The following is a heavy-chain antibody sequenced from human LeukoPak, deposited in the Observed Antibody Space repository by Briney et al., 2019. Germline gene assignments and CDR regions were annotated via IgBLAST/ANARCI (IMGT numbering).Heavy chain of an antibody. CDR1: GFTFSSYA. D-gene: IGHD3-10*01. Sequence: QPGGSLRLSCAASGFTFSSYAMSWVRQAPGKGLEWFSAISGSGSSTYYADSVKGRFTISGDNSKSTLYLQMNSLRAEDTAVYYCAKEGKDYYGSGSFYPHWGQGTLVTVSS. J-gene: IGHJ4*02. V-gene: IGHV3-23*01. CDR2: ISGSGSST. CDR3: AKEGKDYYGSGSFYPH.